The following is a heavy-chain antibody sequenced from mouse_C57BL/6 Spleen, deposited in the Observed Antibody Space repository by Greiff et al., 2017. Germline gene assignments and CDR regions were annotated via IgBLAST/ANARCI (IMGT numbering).Heavy chain of an antibody. CDR2: IYPGDGDT. V-gene: IGHV1-80*01. D-gene: IGHD1-1*01. Sequence: QVQLKESGAELVKPGASVKISCKASGYAFSSYWMNWVKQRPGKGLEWIGQIYPGDGDTNYNGKFKGKATLTADKSSSTAYMQLSSLTSEDSAFYFCASSEYYGSSSDFDYWGQGTTLTVSS. J-gene: IGHJ2*01. CDR3: ASSEYYGSSSDFDY. CDR1: GYAFSSYW.